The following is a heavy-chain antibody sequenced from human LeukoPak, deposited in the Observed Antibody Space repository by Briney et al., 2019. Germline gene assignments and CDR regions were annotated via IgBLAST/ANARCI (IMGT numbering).Heavy chain of an antibody. V-gene: IGHV3-30*02. Sequence: GGSLRLSCAASGFTFSSYGMHWVRQAPGKGLEWVAFIRYDGSNKYYADSVKGRFTISRDNSKNTLYLQMNSLRAEDTAVYYCANLPAIAAAATFDYWGQGTLVTVPS. CDR3: ANLPAIAAAATFDY. CDR2: IRYDGSNK. J-gene: IGHJ4*02. D-gene: IGHD6-13*01. CDR1: GFTFSSYG.